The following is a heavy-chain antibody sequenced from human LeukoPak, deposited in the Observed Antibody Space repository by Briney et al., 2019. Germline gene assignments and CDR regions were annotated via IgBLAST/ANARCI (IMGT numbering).Heavy chain of an antibody. Sequence: SETLSLTCTVSGGSISTYYWNWIRQPPGKGLEWIGYIYHSGSTNYNPSLQSRVTISVDTSKNQFSLNLNSVTAADTAAYHCARGGAARLHFQNWGQGTLVTVSS. D-gene: IGHD6-6*01. CDR1: GGSISTYY. CDR3: ARGGAARLHFQN. CDR2: IYHSGST. V-gene: IGHV4-59*01. J-gene: IGHJ1*01.